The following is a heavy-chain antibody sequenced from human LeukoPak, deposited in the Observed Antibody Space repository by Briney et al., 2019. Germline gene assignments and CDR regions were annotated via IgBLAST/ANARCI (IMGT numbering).Heavy chain of an antibody. V-gene: IGHV3-30-3*01. J-gene: IGHJ4*02. CDR1: GFTFSSYA. CDR3: ARFNYYDSSGGPEEETSY. D-gene: IGHD3-22*01. Sequence: PGGSLRLSCAASGFTFSSYAMHWVRQAPGKGLEWVAVISYDGSNKYYADSVKGRFTISRDNSKNTLYLQMNSLRAEDTAVYYCARFNYYDSSGGPEEETSYWGQGTLVTVSS. CDR2: ISYDGSNK.